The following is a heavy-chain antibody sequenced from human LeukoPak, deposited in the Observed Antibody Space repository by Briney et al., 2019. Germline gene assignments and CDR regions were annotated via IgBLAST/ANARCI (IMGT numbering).Heavy chain of an antibody. J-gene: IGHJ6*03. V-gene: IGHV1-2*02. CDR3: ARSLYYEYYYMDV. CDR2: INPNSGGT. Sequence: ASVEVSCKACGYTFTGYYMHWLRQAPGQGLEWMGWINPNSGGTNYAQKFQGRVTMTRDTSISTAYMELSRLRSDDTAVYYCARSLYYEYYYMDVWGKGTTVTVSS. CDR1: GYTFTGYY.